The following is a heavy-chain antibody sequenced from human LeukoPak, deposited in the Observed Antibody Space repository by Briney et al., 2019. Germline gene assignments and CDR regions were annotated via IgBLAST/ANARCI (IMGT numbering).Heavy chain of an antibody. CDR1: GASISSSSYY. CDR3: ARGGQEGYNYPYFDS. D-gene: IGHD5-24*01. V-gene: IGHV4-39*01. J-gene: IGHJ4*02. Sequence: SETLSLTCSVSGASISSSSYYWGWIRQPPGKGLEWIGSIHYTGSTYYNPSLKSRVTISVDTSKNQSSLKLSSVTAADTAVYYCARGGQEGYNYPYFDSWDQGTLVTVSS. CDR2: IHYTGST.